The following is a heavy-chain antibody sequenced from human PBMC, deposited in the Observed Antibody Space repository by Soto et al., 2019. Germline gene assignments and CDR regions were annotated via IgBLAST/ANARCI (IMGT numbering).Heavy chain of an antibody. J-gene: IGHJ4*02. D-gene: IGHD2-2*01. V-gene: IGHV3-30*18. CDR2: ISYDGDNE. CDR3: AKDGGPVYCNSPGCSAKHFDY. CDR1: GFTISNYA. Sequence: QVQLVESGGGVVQPGRSLRLSCAAGGFTISNYAMHWVRQAPGKGLEWLAIISYDGDNEYYADSVRGRFTISRDNSKNTLYLQTNNLRPEDTAVYYCAKDGGPVYCNSPGCSAKHFDYWGQGTLVTVSS.